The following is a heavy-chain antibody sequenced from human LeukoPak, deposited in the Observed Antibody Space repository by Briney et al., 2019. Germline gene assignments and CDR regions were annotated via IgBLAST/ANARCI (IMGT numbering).Heavy chain of an antibody. D-gene: IGHD6-13*01. CDR3: ARLQIAGYSSSWYYFDY. CDR1: GGTFSSYA. V-gene: IGHV1-69*05. J-gene: IGHJ4*02. CDR2: IIPIFGTA. Sequence: SVKVSCKASGGTFSSYAISWVRQAPGQGLEWMGGIIPIFGTANYAQKFQGRVTITTDKSTSTAYMELSSLRSEDTAVYYCARLQIAGYSSSWYYFDYWGQGTLVTVSS.